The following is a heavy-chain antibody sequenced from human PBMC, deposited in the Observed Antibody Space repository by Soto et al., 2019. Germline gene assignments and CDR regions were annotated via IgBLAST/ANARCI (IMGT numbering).Heavy chain of an antibody. CDR1: GGSISSSNW. J-gene: IGHJ4*02. Sequence: PSETLSLTCAVSGGSISSSNWWSWVRQPPGKGLEWIGEIYHSGSTNYNPSFKSRVAMSVDKSKNQFSLNLSSMTATDTAVYYCARRGDWGSDEFDYWGQGTLVTVSS. D-gene: IGHD7-27*01. CDR3: ARRGDWGSDEFDY. CDR2: IYHSGST. V-gene: IGHV4-4*02.